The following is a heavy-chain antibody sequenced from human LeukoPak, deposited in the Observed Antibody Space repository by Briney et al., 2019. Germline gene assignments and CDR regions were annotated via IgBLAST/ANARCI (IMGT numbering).Heavy chain of an antibody. J-gene: IGHJ4*02. CDR2: IYYSGST. CDR1: GGSISSYY. D-gene: IGHD3-9*01. V-gene: IGHV4-59*08. CDR3: ARGEKTGSHFDY. Sequence: KPSETLSLTCTVSGGSISSYYWSWIRQPPGKGLEWIGYIYYSGSTNYNPSLKSRVTISVDTSKNQFSLKLSSVTAADTAVYYCARGEKTGSHFDYWGQGTLVTVSP.